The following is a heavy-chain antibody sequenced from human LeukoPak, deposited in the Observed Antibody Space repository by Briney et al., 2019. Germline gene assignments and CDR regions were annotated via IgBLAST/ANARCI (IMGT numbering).Heavy chain of an antibody. CDR1: GFTFSSYE. Sequence: PGGSLRLSCAASGFTFSSYEMNWVRQAPGKGLEWVSLIYNDGRTYYADSVKGRCTISRDNAKNSLYLQMNSLRAEDMALYYCAKGVGATGSNWFDPWGQGTLVTVSS. V-gene: IGHV3-53*05. CDR2: IYNDGRT. J-gene: IGHJ5*02. CDR3: AKGVGATGSNWFDP. D-gene: IGHD1-26*01.